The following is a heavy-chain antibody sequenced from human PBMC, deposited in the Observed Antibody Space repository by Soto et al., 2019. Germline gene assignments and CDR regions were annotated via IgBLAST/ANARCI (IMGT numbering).Heavy chain of an antibody. Sequence: SATLSLTCAVCGGSFSGYYWSWIRQPPGKGLEWIGEINHSGSTNYNPSLKSRVTISVDTSKNQFSLKLSSVTAADTAVYYCASPGIAVAGTDPRWSDPWGQGTLVTVSS. CDR3: ASPGIAVAGTDPRWSDP. J-gene: IGHJ5*02. CDR2: INHSGST. CDR1: GGSFSGYY. D-gene: IGHD6-19*01. V-gene: IGHV4-34*01.